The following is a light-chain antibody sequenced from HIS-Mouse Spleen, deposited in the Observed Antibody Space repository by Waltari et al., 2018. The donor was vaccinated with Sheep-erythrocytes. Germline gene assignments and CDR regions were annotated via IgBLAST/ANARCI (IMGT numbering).Light chain of an antibody. V-gene: IGLV2-23*01. CDR2: EGS. CDR3: CSSAGSSTLV. CDR1: SSDVGSYNL. J-gene: IGLJ3*02. Sequence: QSALTQPASVSGSPGQSITIPCTGTSSDVGSYNLVPWYQQHPGKAPKLMIDEGSKRPSGVSNRFSGSKSGNTASLTISGLQAEDAADYYCCSSAGSSTLVFGGGTKLTVL.